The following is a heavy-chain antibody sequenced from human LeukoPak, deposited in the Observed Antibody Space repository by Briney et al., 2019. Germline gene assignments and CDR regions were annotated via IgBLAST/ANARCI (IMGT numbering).Heavy chain of an antibody. CDR1: GGSISIYY. CDR2: VYASGST. Sequence: PSETLSLTCTVSGGSISIYYWSWIRQTAGKGLEWIGRVYASGSTNYNPSFRSRVAISVDKSKNQFSLKLSSVTAAGTAVYYCARARDFDFWGQGTLVTVSS. V-gene: IGHV4-4*07. J-gene: IGHJ4*02. CDR3: ARARDFDF.